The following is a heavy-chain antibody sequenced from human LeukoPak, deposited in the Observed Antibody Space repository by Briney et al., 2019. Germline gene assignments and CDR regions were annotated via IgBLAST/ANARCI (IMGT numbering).Heavy chain of an antibody. D-gene: IGHD2-15*01. Sequence: SETLSLTCAVYGGSFSGYYWSWIRQPPGKGLEWIGEINHSGSTNYNPSLKSRVTISVDTSKNQFSLKLSSVTAADTAVYYCARGEIFDYYYYYYMDVWGKGTTVTVS. CDR1: GGSFSGYY. CDR3: ARGEIFDYYYYYYMDV. J-gene: IGHJ6*03. V-gene: IGHV4-34*01. CDR2: INHSGST.